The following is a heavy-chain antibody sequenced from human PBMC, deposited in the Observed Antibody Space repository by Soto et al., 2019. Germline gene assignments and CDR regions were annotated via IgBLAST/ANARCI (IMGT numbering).Heavy chain of an antibody. V-gene: IGHV4-30-2*01. CDR2: IYYSGTT. CDR1: GGSMSSGGYS. Sequence: SETLSLTCAVSGGSMSSGGYSWSWIRQPPGKGLEWIGYIYYSGTTNYNPSLKSRVTISVDTSKNQFSLKLSSVTAADTAVYYCARVWGYAFDFWGQGTMVTVSS. CDR3: ARVWGYAFDF. J-gene: IGHJ3*01. D-gene: IGHD7-27*01.